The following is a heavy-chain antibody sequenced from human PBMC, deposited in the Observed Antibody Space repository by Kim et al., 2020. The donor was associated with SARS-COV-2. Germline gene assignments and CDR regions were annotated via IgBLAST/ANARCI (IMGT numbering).Heavy chain of an antibody. CDR1: GFTFSSYA. Sequence: GGSLRLSCAASGFTFSSYAMSWVRQAPGKGLQWVSALIGSGGSTYYADSVKGRFTISRDNSKNTLYRQMNSLRAEDTAVYYCAKGFDAPYYYYGMDVWGQGTTVTVSS. CDR2: LIGSGGST. J-gene: IGHJ6*02. D-gene: IGHD3-10*01. V-gene: IGHV3-23*01. CDR3: AKGFDAPYYYYGMDV.